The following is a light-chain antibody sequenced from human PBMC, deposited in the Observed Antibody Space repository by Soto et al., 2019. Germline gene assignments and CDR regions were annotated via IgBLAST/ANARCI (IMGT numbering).Light chain of an antibody. CDR1: QSVSSD. CDR2: GAS. J-gene: IGKJ3*01. V-gene: IGKV3-20*01. CDR3: QQYGSSRSFT. Sequence: EIVMTQSLATLSVSPGERATLSCRASQSVSSDLAWYHQKPGQAPRILMYGASTRTFDVPDRFSGSGSGTNFTLTISRLEPEDFAVYYCQQYGSSRSFTFGPGTKVDIK.